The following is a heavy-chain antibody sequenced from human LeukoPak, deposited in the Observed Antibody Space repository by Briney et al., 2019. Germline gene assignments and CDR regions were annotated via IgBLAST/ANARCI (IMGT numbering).Heavy chain of an antibody. CDR3: AIAVAGTGEIDY. CDR1: GYTFTSYY. D-gene: IGHD6-19*01. V-gene: IGHV1-46*01. CDR2: INPSRSST. J-gene: IGHJ4*02. Sequence: AASVKVSCMASGYTFTSYYMHWVRQAPGHGLEWMGIINPSRSSTRYAQKFQGRVTMTRDTSTSTVHMELSSLRSEDTAVYYCAIAVAGTGEIDYWGQGTLVTVSS.